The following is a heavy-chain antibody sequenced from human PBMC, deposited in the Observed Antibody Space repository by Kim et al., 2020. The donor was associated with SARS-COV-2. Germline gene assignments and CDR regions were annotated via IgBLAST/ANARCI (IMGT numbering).Heavy chain of an antibody. CDR1: GYTFTSYA. Sequence: ASVKVSCKASGYTFTSYAMHWVRQAPGQRLEWMGWINAGNGNTKYSQKFQGRVTITRDTSASTAYMELSSLRSEDTAVYYCARARTNIVVVPADQILFDYWGQGTLVTVSS. V-gene: IGHV1-3*01. J-gene: IGHJ4*02. CDR3: ARARTNIVVVPADQILFDY. CDR2: INAGNGNT. D-gene: IGHD2-2*01.